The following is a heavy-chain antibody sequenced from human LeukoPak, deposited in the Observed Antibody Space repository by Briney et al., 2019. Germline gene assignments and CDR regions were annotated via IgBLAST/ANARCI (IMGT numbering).Heavy chain of an antibody. J-gene: IGHJ5*02. CDR3: ARDQNWKYELNWFDP. CDR2: INHSGST. V-gene: IGHV4-34*01. D-gene: IGHD1-1*01. Sequence: SETLSLTCAVYGGSFSGYYWSWIRQPPGKGLEWIGEINHSGSTNYNPSLKSRVTISVDTSKNQFSLKLSSVTAEDTAVYYCARDQNWKYELNWFDPWGQATLVTVSS. CDR1: GGSFSGYY.